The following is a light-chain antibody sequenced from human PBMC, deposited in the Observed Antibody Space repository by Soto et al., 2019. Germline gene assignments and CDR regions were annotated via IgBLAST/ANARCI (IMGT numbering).Light chain of an antibody. CDR1: QSISSW. CDR2: KAT. CDR3: QQYNSYPWT. J-gene: IGKJ1*01. Sequence: DIQMTQSPSTLSASVGDRVTITCRASQSISSWLAWYQQKPGKAPKLLIYKATILESGVPSRFSGSGSGTEFTLTISSLQAEDFATYYCQQYNSYPWTFGQGTKVEIK. V-gene: IGKV1-5*03.